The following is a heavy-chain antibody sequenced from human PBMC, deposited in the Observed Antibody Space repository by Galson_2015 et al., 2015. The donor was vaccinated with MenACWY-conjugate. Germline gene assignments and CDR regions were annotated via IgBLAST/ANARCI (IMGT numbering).Heavy chain of an antibody. D-gene: IGHD3-3*01. CDR3: AREFSY. Sequence: ATLSLPCTVSGGSASSRGYYWTWIRPPPGEGLEWIELIYDSGSTKYNPSLKGRVTISLDTSKNQVPLKLSSVTAADTAVYYCAREFSYWGQGTLVTVSS. CDR1: GGSASSRGYY. J-gene: IGHJ4*02. V-gene: IGHV4-61*08. CDR2: IYDSGST.